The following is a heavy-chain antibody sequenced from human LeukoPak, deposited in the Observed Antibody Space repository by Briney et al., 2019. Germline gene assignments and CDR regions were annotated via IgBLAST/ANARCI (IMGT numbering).Heavy chain of an antibody. CDR2: ISSSSSTI. CDR3: ARERWDYSIDY. D-gene: IGHD4-11*01. CDR1: GFTFSSYS. V-gene: IGHV3-48*01. J-gene: IGHJ4*02. Sequence: GGSLRLSCAASGFTFSSYSMNWVRQAPGRGLEWVSYISSSSSTIYYADSVKGRFTISRDNAKNLLYLQMNSLRAEDTAVYYCARERWDYSIDYWGQGTLVTVSS.